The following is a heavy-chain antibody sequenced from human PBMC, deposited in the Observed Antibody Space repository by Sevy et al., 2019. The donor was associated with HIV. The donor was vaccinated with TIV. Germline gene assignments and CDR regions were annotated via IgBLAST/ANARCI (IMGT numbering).Heavy chain of an antibody. J-gene: IGHJ4*02. CDR1: GFTFSTCA. CDR3: AREPLPYSSGWYEYFDY. Sequence: GGSLRLSCAASGFTFSTCAMHWVRQAPGKGLEWVAVISYDGSNKYYTDSLKGRFTISRDNSKSTLFLQMNGLRAEDAAVYYCAREPLPYSSGWYEYFDYWGQGTLVTVSS. V-gene: IGHV3-30*04. D-gene: IGHD6-19*01. CDR2: ISYDGSNK.